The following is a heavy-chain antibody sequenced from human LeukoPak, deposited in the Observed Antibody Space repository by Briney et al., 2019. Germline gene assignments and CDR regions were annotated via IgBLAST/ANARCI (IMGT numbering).Heavy chain of an antibody. Sequence: GGSLRLSCAASGFTFSSYSMNWVRQAPGKGLEWVSSISSAGGSTYYADSVRGRFTISRDNSKSGLYLQMSSLRAEDTAVYYCAREQDGSGLYDPLDMWGPGTTVTVSS. CDR2: ISSAGGST. CDR3: AREQDGSGLYDPLDM. D-gene: IGHD3-22*01. J-gene: IGHJ6*02. V-gene: IGHV3-23*01. CDR1: GFTFSSYS.